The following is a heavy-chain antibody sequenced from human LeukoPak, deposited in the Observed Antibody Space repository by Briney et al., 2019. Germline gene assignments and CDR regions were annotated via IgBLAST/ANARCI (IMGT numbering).Heavy chain of an antibody. D-gene: IGHD3-10*01. Sequence: PGGTLRLSCAASGFTFSNYGMNWVRQAPGKGLEWVSGITGSGGNTYYADSVKGRFTISRDNSKNTLYLQMNSLRAEDTAVYYCAKELWFGELFDYWGQGTLVTVSS. CDR2: ITGSGGNT. V-gene: IGHV3-23*01. J-gene: IGHJ4*02. CDR3: AKELWFGELFDY. CDR1: GFTFSNYG.